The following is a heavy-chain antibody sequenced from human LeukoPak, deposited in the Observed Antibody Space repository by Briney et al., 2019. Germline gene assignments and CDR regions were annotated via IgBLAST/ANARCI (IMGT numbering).Heavy chain of an antibody. Sequence: ASVTVSFKASGYTFTGYYMHWVRQAPGQGLEWMGWINPNSGGTNYAQKFQGRVTMTRDTSISTAYMELSRLRSDDTAVYYCARSVRYFDWLTWFDPWGQGTLVTVSS. V-gene: IGHV1-2*02. CDR2: INPNSGGT. D-gene: IGHD3-9*01. J-gene: IGHJ5*02. CDR1: GYTFTGYY. CDR3: ARSVRYFDWLTWFDP.